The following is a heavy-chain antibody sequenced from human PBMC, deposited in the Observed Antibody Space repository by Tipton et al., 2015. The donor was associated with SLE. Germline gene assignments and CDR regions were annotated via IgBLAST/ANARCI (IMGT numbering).Heavy chain of an antibody. D-gene: IGHD3-16*01. CDR3: ARGLRGEGWFDP. Sequence: TLSLTCSVSGGSLSGYYWSWIRQSPGKGLEWIGYIHDTGITDYNPSLQSRVTFSLDTSKNQFSLTLTSVTAADTAVYYCARGLRGEGWFDPWGQGTLVTVSS. V-gene: IGHV4-59*01. CDR2: IHDTGIT. J-gene: IGHJ5*02. CDR1: GGSLSGYY.